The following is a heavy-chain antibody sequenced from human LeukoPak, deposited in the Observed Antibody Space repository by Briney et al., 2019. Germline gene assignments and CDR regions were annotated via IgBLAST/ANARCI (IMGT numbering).Heavy chain of an antibody. Sequence: GGSLRLSCAASGFTFNTYAMSWVRQAPGKGLEWVSAISDSGGSAYYADSVKGRFTISRDNSKNTLYLQMNSLRAEDTAVYYCAKSKEYQLPLFDYWGQGTLVTVSS. CDR2: ISDSGGSA. CDR3: AKSKEYQLPLFDY. V-gene: IGHV3-23*01. CDR1: GFTFNTYA. D-gene: IGHD2-2*01. J-gene: IGHJ4*02.